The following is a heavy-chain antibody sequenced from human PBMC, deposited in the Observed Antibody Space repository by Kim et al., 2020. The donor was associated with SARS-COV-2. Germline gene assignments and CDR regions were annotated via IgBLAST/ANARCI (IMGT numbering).Heavy chain of an antibody. J-gene: IGHJ4*02. D-gene: IGHD3-16*01. Sequence: GGSLRLSCSVSGFSFRNYVLHWVRQAPGKGLDYVSAIVGNGSSTYYADSVKGRFTISRDNSKSTGFLQMSSLRPEDTAVYYCALIGNVDYSWGQGTLVTVSS. CDR1: GFSFRNYV. CDR2: IVGNGSST. CDR3: ALIGNVDYS. V-gene: IGHV3-64D*06.